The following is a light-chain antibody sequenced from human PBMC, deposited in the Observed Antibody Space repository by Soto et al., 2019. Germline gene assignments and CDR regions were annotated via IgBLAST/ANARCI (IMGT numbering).Light chain of an antibody. V-gene: IGKV3-15*01. CDR2: GAS. CDR1: QSGSSN. CDR3: HLYNNWPQYT. Sequence: EIVMTQSPATLSVSPGERATLSCRASQSGSSNLAWYQQKPCQAPRLLIYGASTRATGIPARFSGSGSGTEFTLTISSLQSEEFAVYYCHLYNNWPQYTFGQGTQLQSK. J-gene: IGKJ2*01.